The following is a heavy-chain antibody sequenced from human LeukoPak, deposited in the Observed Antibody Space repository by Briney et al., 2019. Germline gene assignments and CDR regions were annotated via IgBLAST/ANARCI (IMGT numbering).Heavy chain of an antibody. CDR3: AKSSGGSCYSEVNY. Sequence: GGSLRLSCAASGFTFSSYAMSWVRQAPGKGLEWVSAISDSGGSTYYIDSVKGRFTISRDNSKNTLYLQMNSLRAEDTAVYYCAKSSGGSCYSEVNYWGQGTLVTVSS. CDR1: GFTFSSYA. CDR2: ISDSGGST. J-gene: IGHJ4*02. D-gene: IGHD2-15*01. V-gene: IGHV3-23*01.